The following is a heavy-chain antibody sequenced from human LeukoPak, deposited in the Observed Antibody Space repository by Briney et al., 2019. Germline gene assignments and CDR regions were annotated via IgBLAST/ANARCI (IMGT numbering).Heavy chain of an antibody. V-gene: IGHV4-30-4*01. CDR2: INKDGGT. CDR3: AREHKSYGDYPYYFDS. Sequence: SQTLSLTCTVSSDSISSGDYYWSWIRQPAGKGLEFIGYINKDGGTYYNPPLKSRVSISIDTSKNQFSLKLTSVTAADTAVYFCAREHKSYGDYPYYFDSWGQGTLVTVSS. J-gene: IGHJ4*02. CDR1: SDSISSGDYY. D-gene: IGHD4-17*01.